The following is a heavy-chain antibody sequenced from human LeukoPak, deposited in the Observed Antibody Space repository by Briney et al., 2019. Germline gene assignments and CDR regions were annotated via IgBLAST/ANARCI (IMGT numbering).Heavy chain of an antibody. CDR1: GYTFTDSY. CDR3: ARSAAYNWFEP. CDR2: INPDSGYT. J-gene: IGHJ5*02. D-gene: IGHD6-13*01. Sequence: ASVKVSCKTSGYTFTDSYIHWVRQAPGQGLEWVGWINPDSGYTTYAQKFQGRVTLTRDTSISTAYMELSRLRSDDTAVYYCARSAAYNWFEPWGQGTLVTVSS. V-gene: IGHV1-2*02.